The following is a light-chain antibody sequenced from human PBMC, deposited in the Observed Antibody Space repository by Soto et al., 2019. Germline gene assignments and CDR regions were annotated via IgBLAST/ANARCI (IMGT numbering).Light chain of an antibody. CDR2: WAS. J-gene: IGKJ1*01. V-gene: IGKV4-1*01. Sequence: DFVVTQSPKSLAVTLGGRATINCKSSHILLYTSNNKNYLAWYQQKPGQPPKLIIYWASTRESGVPDRFTGSGSGTDFTLTISNLQAEDAAVYYCQQYYTTPRTFGQGTKVDIK. CDR1: HILLYTSNNKNY. CDR3: QQYYTTPRT.